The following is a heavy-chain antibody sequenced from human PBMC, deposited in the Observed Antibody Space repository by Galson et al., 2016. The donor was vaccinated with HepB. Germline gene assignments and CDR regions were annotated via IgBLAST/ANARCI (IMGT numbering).Heavy chain of an antibody. D-gene: IGHD6-19*01. CDR3: ATDHGPSGWLY. CDR2: ISRRGDST. Sequence: SLRLSCAASGFTFGSYGMTWVRQPPGKGLECVASISRRGDSTDYADSVRGRFTISRDNSKNILYLQMNSLRAEDTAVYYCATDHGPSGWLYWGQGTLVIVSS. V-gene: IGHV3-23*01. CDR1: GFTFGSYG. J-gene: IGHJ4*02.